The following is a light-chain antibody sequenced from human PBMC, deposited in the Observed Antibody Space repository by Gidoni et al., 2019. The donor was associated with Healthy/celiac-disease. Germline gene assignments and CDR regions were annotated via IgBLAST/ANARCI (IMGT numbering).Light chain of an antibody. V-gene: IGKV1-39*01. CDR2: AAS. CDR3: QQSYSIPYT. Sequence: DIQMTQSPSSLSASVGDRVTITCRASQSISIYLNWYQQKPGKAPKLLIYAASSLQSGVPSRFSGSGYGTDFTLTISSLQPEDFATYYCQQSYSIPYTFGQGTKLEIK. J-gene: IGKJ2*01. CDR1: QSISIY.